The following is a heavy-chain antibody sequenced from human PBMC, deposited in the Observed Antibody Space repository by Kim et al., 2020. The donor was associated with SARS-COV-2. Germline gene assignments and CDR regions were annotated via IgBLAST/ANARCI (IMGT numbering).Heavy chain of an antibody. CDR2: ISSSSSTI. D-gene: IGHD3-9*01. V-gene: IGHV3-48*02. J-gene: IGHJ4*02. CDR1: GFTFSSYS. Sequence: GGSLRLSCAASGFTFSSYSMNWVRQAPGKGLEWVSYISSSSSTIYYADSVKGRFTISRDNAKNSLYLQMNSLRDEDTAVYYCARDLMAYFDTVGGPRLFAYWGQGSLVTVSS. CDR3: ARDLMAYFDTVGGPRLFAY.